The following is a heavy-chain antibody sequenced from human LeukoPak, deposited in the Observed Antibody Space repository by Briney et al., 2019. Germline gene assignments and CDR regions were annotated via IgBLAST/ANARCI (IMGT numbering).Heavy chain of an antibody. CDR1: GFTFTRYD. Sequence: GASVTVSCKASGFTFTRYDINWVRQASGQGLEWMGWMNPNNGNTGYAQKFQGRVTMTRDTYTSTAYMELRGLRPEDTAVYYCVRDAEGAGIGVNFWFDPWGQGTLVTVSS. CDR3: VRDAEGAGIGVNFWFDP. CDR2: MNPNNGNT. V-gene: IGHV1-8*01. D-gene: IGHD1-26*01. J-gene: IGHJ5*02.